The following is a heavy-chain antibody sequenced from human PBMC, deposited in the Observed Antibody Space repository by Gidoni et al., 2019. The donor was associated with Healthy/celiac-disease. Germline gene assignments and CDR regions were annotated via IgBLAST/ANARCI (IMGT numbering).Heavy chain of an antibody. V-gene: IGHV3-23*04. CDR1: GFTFRSYA. J-gene: IGHJ4*02. CDR2: ISGSGGST. Sequence: EVQLVESGGGLVQPGGSLRLSCAASGFTFRSYAMGWVRQAPGKGLEWVSAISGSGGSTYYADSVKGRFTISRDNSKNTLYLQMNSLRAEDTAVYYCAKGGYSSSWYGVSYYFDYWGQGTLVTVSS. CDR3: AKGGYSSSWYGVSYYFDY. D-gene: IGHD6-13*01.